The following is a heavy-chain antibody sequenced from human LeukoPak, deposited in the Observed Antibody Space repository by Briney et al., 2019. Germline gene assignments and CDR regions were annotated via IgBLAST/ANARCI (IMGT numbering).Heavy chain of an antibody. V-gene: IGHV3-23*01. D-gene: IGHD3-10*01. CDR1: GFTFNSNA. Sequence: GESLRLSCAASGFTFNSNALSWVRQAPGKGLEWVSAIGGGGLSTYYAESVKGRFTISRDNSKNTVYLQMNSLRAEDTAVYYCAKHSGKSKDYVDYWGQGSLVTVSS. CDR3: AKHSGKSKDYVDY. CDR2: IGGGGLST. J-gene: IGHJ4*02.